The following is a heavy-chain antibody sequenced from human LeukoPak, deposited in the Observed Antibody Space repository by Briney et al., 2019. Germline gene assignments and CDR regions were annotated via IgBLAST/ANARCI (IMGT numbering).Heavy chain of an antibody. D-gene: IGHD2-21*02. V-gene: IGHV5-51*01. Sequence: ESLKISCKGSGYSFTSYWIGWVRQMPGKGLEWMGIIYPGDSDTRYSPSFQGQVTISADKSISTAYLQWSSLKASDTAMYYCAAAYCGGDCYPPEYFQHWGQGTLVTVSS. J-gene: IGHJ1*01. CDR3: AAAYCGGDCYPPEYFQH. CDR2: IYPGDSDT. CDR1: GYSFTSYW.